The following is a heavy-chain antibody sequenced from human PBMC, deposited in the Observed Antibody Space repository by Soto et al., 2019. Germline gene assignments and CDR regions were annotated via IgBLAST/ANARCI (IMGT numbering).Heavy chain of an antibody. V-gene: IGHV3-11*06. D-gene: IGHD2-15*01. CDR3: VRGGGGGLFDP. CDR2: ISPGSRYP. Sequence: GGSLRLSCAGSGFTLVDSYMSWIRQAPGKGLEWLSYISPGSRYPAYADSVKGRFTISRDNAKRSLYLQMMSLTAEDTAIYYCVRGGGGGLFDPWGQGTMVTVSS. CDR1: GFTLVDSY. J-gene: IGHJ5*02.